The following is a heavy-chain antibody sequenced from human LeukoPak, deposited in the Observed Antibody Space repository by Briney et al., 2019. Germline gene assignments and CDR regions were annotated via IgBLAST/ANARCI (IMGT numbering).Heavy chain of an antibody. V-gene: IGHV1-2*02. D-gene: IGHD2-21*02. CDR3: ARGGSTDSIHSCGGNCYFLDY. J-gene: IGHJ4*02. Sequence: ASVKVSCKASGYTFTGNHMHWVRQAPGQGLEWMGWINPNSGGTNYAQKFLGRVIMTRDTSISTAYMELSRLGSDDTAVYYCARGGSTDSIHSCGGNCYFLDYWGQGTLVTFSS. CDR1: GYTFTGNH. CDR2: INPNSGGT.